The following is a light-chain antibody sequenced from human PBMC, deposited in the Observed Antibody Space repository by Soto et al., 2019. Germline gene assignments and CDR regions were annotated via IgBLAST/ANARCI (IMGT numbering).Light chain of an antibody. V-gene: IGLV2-14*01. J-gene: IGLJ2*01. CDR2: DVS. CDR1: SSDVGGYNY. CDR3: RSYTSSSTIVV. Sequence: QSALTQPASVSGSPGQSITISCTGTSSDVGGYNYVSWYQQHPGKAPKFMIYDVSNRPSGVSNRFSGSKAGNTASLTISGLQAEDEADYYCRSYTSSSTIVVFGGGTKVAVL.